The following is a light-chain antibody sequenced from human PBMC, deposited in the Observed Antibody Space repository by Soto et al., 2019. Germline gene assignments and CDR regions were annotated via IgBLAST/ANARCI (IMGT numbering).Light chain of an antibody. CDR1: QSVLYSSNNKNY. V-gene: IGKV4-1*01. CDR3: QQYYRPWT. Sequence: DIVMTQSPDSLAVSLGERATINCKSSQSVLYSSNNKNYLAWYQQKPGQPPKLLIYWASTRESGVPDRFSGSGSGTDFTLTISSRQAEDVAVYYGQQYYRPWTFGQGTKVEIK. CDR2: WAS. J-gene: IGKJ1*01.